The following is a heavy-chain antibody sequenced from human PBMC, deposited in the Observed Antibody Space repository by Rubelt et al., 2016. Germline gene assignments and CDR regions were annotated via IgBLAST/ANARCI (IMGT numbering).Heavy chain of an antibody. J-gene: IGHJ4*02. CDR1: GFTFSCYV. V-gene: IGHV3-23*01. D-gene: IGHD3-22*01. CDR2: ISGSGGST. CDR3: AKPEHYYDGSGYYH. Sequence: EVQLLESGGGLVQPGGSLRLSCAASGFTFSCYVMSWVRQAPGKGLEWVSAISGSGGSTYYADSVKGRFPLSSTNSKNTGYLQMNSLRSEDTAGYYCAKPEHYYDGSGYYHWGQGTLVTVSS.